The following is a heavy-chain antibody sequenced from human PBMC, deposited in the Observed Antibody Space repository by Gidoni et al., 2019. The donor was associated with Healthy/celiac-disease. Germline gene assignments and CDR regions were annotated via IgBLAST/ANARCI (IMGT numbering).Heavy chain of an antibody. V-gene: IGHV1-58*01. CDR1: GFTFTSSA. CDR2: IVVGSGNT. Sequence: QMQLVQSGPEVKKPGTSVKVSCKASGFTFTSSAVQWVRQARGQRLEWIGWIVVGSGNTNYAQKFQERVTITRDMSTSTAYMELSSLRSEDTAVYYCAAGILYYYDSSGSELAFDIWGQGTMVTVSS. J-gene: IGHJ3*02. D-gene: IGHD3-22*01. CDR3: AAGILYYYDSSGSELAFDI.